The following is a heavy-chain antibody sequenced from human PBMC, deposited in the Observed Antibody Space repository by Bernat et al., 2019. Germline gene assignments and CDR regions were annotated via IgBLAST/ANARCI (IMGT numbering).Heavy chain of an antibody. D-gene: IGHD3-9*01. Sequence: QVQLVESGGGVVQPGRSLRLSCAASGFTFSSYGMHWVRQAPGKGLEWVAVIWHDGSNKYYADSVKGRFTISRDNSKNTLYLQMNSLRAEDTAVYYFAREHLDSDFMVTGYTRPYYFDYWGQGTLVTVSS. CDR3: AREHLDSDFMVTGYTRPYYFDY. CDR1: GFTFSSYG. V-gene: IGHV3-33*01. CDR2: IWHDGSNK. J-gene: IGHJ4*02.